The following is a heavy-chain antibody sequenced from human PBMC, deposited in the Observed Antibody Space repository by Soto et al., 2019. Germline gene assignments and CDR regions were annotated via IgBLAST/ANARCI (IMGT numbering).Heavy chain of an antibody. J-gene: IGHJ4*02. V-gene: IGHV3-48*03. CDR2: ISSGGSTV. D-gene: IGHD6-13*01. CDR3: ARDRAAGGY. CDR1: GFSFSNYE. Sequence: GGSLRLSCAASGFSFSNYEMNWVRQAPGKGLEWVAYISSGGSTVHYADSVRGRFTVSRDNARNSLYLQMNTLRVEDTALYYCARDRAAGGYWGQGTLVTVSS.